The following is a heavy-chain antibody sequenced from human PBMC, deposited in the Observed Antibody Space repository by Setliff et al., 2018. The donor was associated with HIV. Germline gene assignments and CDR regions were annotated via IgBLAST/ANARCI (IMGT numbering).Heavy chain of an antibody. CDR2: IYPGDSHV. CDR3: ARPAGTTLDHHFDY. CDR1: GYSFTSYW. V-gene: IGHV5-51*01. D-gene: IGHD1-1*01. Sequence: ESLKISCQGSGYSFTSYWIGWVRQMPGKGLEWMGIIYPGDSHVRYSPSFQGQVTISADKSLSTAYLQWSSLKASDTAMYYCARPAGTTLDHHFDYWGQGTLVTVSS. J-gene: IGHJ4*02.